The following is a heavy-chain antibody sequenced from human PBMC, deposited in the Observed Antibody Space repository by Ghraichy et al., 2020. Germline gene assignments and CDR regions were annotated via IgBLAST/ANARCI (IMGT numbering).Heavy chain of an antibody. CDR3: ARDLRGNGSGSYASS. CDR2: IYHSGST. D-gene: IGHD3-10*01. Sequence: SETLSLTCAVYGGSFSGYYWSWIRQPPGKGLEWIGEIYHSGSTNYNPSLKSRVTISVATSKNQFSLKRGSVTAADTAVYSCARDLRGNGSGSYASSSGQGTLVAVSS. CDR1: GGSFSGYY. V-gene: IGHV4-34*01. J-gene: IGHJ5*02.